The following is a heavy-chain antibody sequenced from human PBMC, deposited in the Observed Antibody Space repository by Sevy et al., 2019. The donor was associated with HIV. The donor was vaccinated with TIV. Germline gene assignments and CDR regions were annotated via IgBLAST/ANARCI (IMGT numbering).Heavy chain of an antibody. Sequence: AAVKVSCKASGYSFISYGINWVRQVPGQGLEWMGWISPYNRYTNSAQKFHDRVTLTTDTSTSTAYMELRSLRSDDTAAYHCARDDTYSDLSRHHYSYMDVWGKGTLVTVSS. CDR3: ARDDTYSDLSRHHYSYMDV. J-gene: IGHJ6*03. D-gene: IGHD1-26*01. CDR1: GYSFISYG. CDR2: ISPYNRYT. V-gene: IGHV1-18*01.